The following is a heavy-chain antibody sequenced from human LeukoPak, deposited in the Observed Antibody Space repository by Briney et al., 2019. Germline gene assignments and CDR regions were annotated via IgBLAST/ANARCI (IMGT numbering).Heavy chain of an antibody. J-gene: IGHJ4*02. V-gene: IGHV4-39*01. CDR3: ARRGVVATPDANF. CDR1: GGSISSSRYY. CDR2: IYYTGST. Sequence: SETLSLTRTVSGGSISSSRYYWVWIRQPPGKGLEWIGSIYYTGSTYYNPPLRSRVSISVDTSKNQFTLKLSSVTAADTAVYYCARRGVVATPDANFWGQGTLVTVSS. D-gene: IGHD5-12*01.